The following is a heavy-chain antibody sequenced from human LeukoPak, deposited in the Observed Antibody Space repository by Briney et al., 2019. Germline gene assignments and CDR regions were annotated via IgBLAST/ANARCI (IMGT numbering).Heavy chain of an antibody. CDR3: ATLAGYSYGLSFFGY. V-gene: IGHV4-39*01. J-gene: IGHJ4*02. D-gene: IGHD5-18*01. CDR1: GGSISSSSYY. CDR2: IYYSGST. Sequence: SETLSLTCTVSGGSISSSSYYWGWIRQPPGKGLEWIGSIYYSGSTYYNPSLKSRVTISVDTSKNQFSLKLSSVTAADTAVYYCATLAGYSYGLSFFGYWGQGTLVTVS.